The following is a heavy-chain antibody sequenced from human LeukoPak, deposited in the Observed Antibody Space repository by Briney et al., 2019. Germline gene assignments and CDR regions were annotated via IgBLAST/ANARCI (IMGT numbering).Heavy chain of an antibody. J-gene: IGHJ6*03. CDR2: IYTSGST. CDR1: GGSISSYY. V-gene: IGHV4-4*09. D-gene: IGHD5-18*01. Sequence: SSEALSLTCTVSGGSISSYYWSWIRQPPGKGLEWIGYIYTSGSTNYNPSLKSRVTISVDTSKNQFSLKLSSVTAADTAVYYCARRGDTMDVWGKGTTVTVSS. CDR3: ARRGDTMDV.